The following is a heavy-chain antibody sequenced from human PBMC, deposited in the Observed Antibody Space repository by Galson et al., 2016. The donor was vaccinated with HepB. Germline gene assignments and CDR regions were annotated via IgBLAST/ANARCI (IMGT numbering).Heavy chain of an antibody. V-gene: IGHV3-74*01. CDR1: GFTFNTYW. CDR2: IDSYGSST. Sequence: SLRLSCAASGFTFNTYWMHWIRQAPGKGLEWVLRIDSYGSSTAYADSVKGRFFVSRDNAKNTLNLQMNSLRAEDTAVYYCVREAGGDSNYEYYFDNWGQGTLVTVSS. D-gene: IGHD1-7*01. J-gene: IGHJ4*02. CDR3: VREAGGDSNYEYYFDN.